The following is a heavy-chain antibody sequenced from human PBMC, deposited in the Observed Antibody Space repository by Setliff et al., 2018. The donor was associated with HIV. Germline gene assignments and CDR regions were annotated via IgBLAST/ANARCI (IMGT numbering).Heavy chain of an antibody. CDR2: ISPDGRQK. V-gene: IGHV3-7*01. D-gene: IGHD3-10*01. Sequence: GASVKVSCAASGFNFGYYWMSWVRQTPGKGLEWVTNISPDGRQKGYVDSVRGRFTISRDNAKNSLYLQMNSLRGEDTAVYFCVPHYHVEWGQGTLVTSPQ. CDR1: GFNFGYYW. CDR3: VPHYHVE. J-gene: IGHJ4*02.